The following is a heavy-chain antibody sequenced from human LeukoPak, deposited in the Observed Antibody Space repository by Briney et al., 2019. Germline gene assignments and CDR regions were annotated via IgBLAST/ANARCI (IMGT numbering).Heavy chain of an antibody. V-gene: IGHV1-46*01. CDR1: GYTFTSNY. J-gene: IGHJ4*02. Sequence: ASVKVSCKASGYTFTSNYIHWVRQAPGQGLEWKGMIYPRDGSTSYAQKFQGRVTVTRDTSTSTVHMELSGLRSEDTAVYYCARDQEGFDYWGQGTLVTVSS. CDR3: ARDQEGFDY. CDR2: IYPRDGST.